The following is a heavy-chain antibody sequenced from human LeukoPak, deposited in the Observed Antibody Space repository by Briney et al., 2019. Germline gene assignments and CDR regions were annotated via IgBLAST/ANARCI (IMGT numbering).Heavy chain of an antibody. J-gene: IGHJ5*02. CDR3: AREFNWFDP. Sequence: PSETLSLTCIVSGGSISSYYWSWIRQPPGKGLEWIGYISYSGSTHYNSSLTSRVAISLDTSKSQFSLKLSSVIAADTAVYYCAREFNWFDPWGQGILVTVSS. CDR2: ISYSGST. CDR1: GGSISSYY. V-gene: IGHV4-59*01.